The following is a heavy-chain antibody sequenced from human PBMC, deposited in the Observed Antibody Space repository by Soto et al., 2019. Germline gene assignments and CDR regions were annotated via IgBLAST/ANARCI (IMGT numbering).Heavy chain of an antibody. J-gene: IGHJ4*02. V-gene: IGHV3-53*01. CDR3: ARGWHYYDSSGYYSYYFDF. D-gene: IGHD3-22*01. Sequence: GGSLRLSCAASGFTVSSNYMSWVRQAPGKGLEWVSVIYSGGSTYYADSVKGRFTISRDNSKNTLYLQMNSLRAEDTAVYYCARGWHYYDSSGYYSYYFDFCGQVPQVTFSS. CDR1: GFTVSSNY. CDR2: IYSGGST.